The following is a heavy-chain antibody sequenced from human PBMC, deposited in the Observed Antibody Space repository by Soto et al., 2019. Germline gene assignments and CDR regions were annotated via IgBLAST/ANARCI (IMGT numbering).Heavy chain of an antibody. CDR1: GFTFSDYY. CDR3: SSHDYGGDWYFDL. Sequence: GSLRLSCAASGFTFSDYYMSWIRQAPGKGLEWVSYISSSGSTIYYADSVKGRFTISRDDSKNTAYLQMNSLKTEDTAVYYCSSHDYGGDWYFDLWGRGTLLTVSS. J-gene: IGHJ2*01. D-gene: IGHD4-17*01. CDR2: ISSSGSTI. V-gene: IGHV3-11*01.